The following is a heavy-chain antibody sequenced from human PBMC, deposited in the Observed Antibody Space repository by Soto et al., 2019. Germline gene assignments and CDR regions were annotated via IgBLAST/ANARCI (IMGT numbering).Heavy chain of an antibody. J-gene: IGHJ4*02. CDR3: AALPYSGYARFDY. Sequence: GASVKVSCKASGFTFTSSAMQWVRQARGQRLEWKEWIVVGSGNTNYAQKFQKRVTITRDMSTSTAYKKLSSLGSEDTAENYCAALPYSGYARFDYWGQGTLVTVSS. CDR1: GFTFTSSA. V-gene: IGHV1-58*02. D-gene: IGHD5-12*01. CDR2: IVVGSGNT.